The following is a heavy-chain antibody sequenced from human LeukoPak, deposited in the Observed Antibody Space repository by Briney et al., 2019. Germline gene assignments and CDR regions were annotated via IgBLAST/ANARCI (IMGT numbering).Heavy chain of an antibody. V-gene: IGHV3-66*04. J-gene: IGHJ6*03. CDR2: IYSGGST. Sequence: GGSLRLSCAASGFTVSSNYMSWVRQAPGKGLEWVSVIYSGGSTYYADSVKGRFTISRDNSKNTLYLQMNSLRAEDTAVYYCARRLGRKFGERFYYCHYMDVWGKGTTVTISS. CDR3: ARRLGRKFGERFYYCHYMDV. D-gene: IGHD3-10*01. CDR1: GFTVSSNY.